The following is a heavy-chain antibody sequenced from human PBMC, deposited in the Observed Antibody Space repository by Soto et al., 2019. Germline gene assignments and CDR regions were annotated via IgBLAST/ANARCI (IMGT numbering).Heavy chain of an antibody. D-gene: IGHD3-3*01. CDR1: GFTFSSYA. CDR2: ISGSGGSK. V-gene: IGHV3-23*01. J-gene: IGHJ4*02. Sequence: GGSLTLSCAASGFTFSSYALSWVRQAPGKGLEWVSAISGSGGSKYDADSVKGRFTISRYNSKNTLYLQMNSLRAEDTAVYYCARSERTVLEWLFDYFDYWGQGTLVTVSS. CDR3: ARSERTVLEWLFDYFDY.